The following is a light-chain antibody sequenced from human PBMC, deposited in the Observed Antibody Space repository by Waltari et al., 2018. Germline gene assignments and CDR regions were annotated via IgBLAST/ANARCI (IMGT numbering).Light chain of an antibody. CDR1: SSDVGGYNF. Sequence: QSALTQPASVSGSPGQSITISCTGASSDVGGYNFVSWYQQYPGKAPKVVIYDVTKRPSGVSDLFSGSKSGNTASLTIAGRQAEDEADYYCSSYTSSITWVFGGGTKLTVL. V-gene: IGLV2-14*03. J-gene: IGLJ3*02. CDR3: SSYTSSITWV. CDR2: DVT.